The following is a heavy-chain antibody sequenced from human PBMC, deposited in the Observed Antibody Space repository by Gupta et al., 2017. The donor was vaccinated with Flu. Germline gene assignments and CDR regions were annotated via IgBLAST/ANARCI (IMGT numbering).Heavy chain of an antibody. D-gene: IGHD6-6*01. V-gene: IGHV3-33*01. CDR1: AFRFSAYG. Sequence: QVQLVESGGCVVQPGKSLRLSCAASAFRFSAYGMHWVRQLPGKGQEWVDAIWFVGSRKDYGDSVKGGFAISRDNSKTTVSLAMTNLRAEDAAYYDCARSYSSSCYVFGWG. J-gene: IGHJ6*01. CDR3: ARSYSSSCYVFG. CDR2: IWFVGSRK.